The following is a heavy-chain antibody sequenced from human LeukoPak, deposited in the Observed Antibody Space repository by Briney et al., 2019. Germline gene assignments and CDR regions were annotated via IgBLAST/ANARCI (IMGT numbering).Heavy chain of an antibody. V-gene: IGHV1-24*01. J-gene: IGHJ3*02. CDR2: FDPEDGET. CDR3: ASVGPQAPDRLRIAARLPNEAFDI. CDR1: GYTLAELS. D-gene: IGHD6-6*01. Sequence: GASVKVSCKVSGYTLAELSMHWVRQAPGKGLEWMGGFDPEDGETIDAQKFQGRVTMTEDTSTDTAYMELSSLRSEDTAVYYCASVGPQAPDRLRIAARLPNEAFDIWGQGTMVTVSS.